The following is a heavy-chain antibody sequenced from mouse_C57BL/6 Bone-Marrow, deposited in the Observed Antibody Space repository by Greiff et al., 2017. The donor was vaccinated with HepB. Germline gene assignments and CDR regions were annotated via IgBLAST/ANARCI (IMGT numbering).Heavy chain of an antibody. Sequence: VQLQQSGAELVKPGASVKLSCKASGYTFTSYWMHWVKQRPRQGLEWIGMIHPNSGSTNYNEKFKSKATLTVDKSSSTAYMQLSSLTSEDSAVYYCARSGGNYAYYYAMDYWGQGTSVTVSS. J-gene: IGHJ4*01. CDR1: GYTFTSYW. D-gene: IGHD2-1*01. V-gene: IGHV1-64*01. CDR2: IHPNSGST. CDR3: ARSGGNYAYYYAMDY.